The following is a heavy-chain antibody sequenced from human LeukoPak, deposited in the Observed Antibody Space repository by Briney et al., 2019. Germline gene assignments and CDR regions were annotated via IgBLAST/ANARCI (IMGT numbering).Heavy chain of an antibody. CDR3: AELGITMIGGV. Sequence: GGSLRLSCAASGFTLSSDGMSWVRQAPGKGLEWVSAISGSGGSTYYADSVKGRFTISRDNAKNSLYLQMNSLRAEDTAVYYCAELGITMIGGVWGKGTTVTISS. D-gene: IGHD3-10*02. J-gene: IGHJ6*04. CDR2: ISGSGGST. CDR1: GFTLSSDG. V-gene: IGHV3-23*01.